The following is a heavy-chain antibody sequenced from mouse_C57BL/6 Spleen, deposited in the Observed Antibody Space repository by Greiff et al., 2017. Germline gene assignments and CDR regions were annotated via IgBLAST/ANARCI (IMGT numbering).Heavy chain of an antibody. CDR1: GYAFSSSW. Sequence: QVQLQQSGPELVKPGASVKISCKASGYAFSSSWMNWVKQRPGKGLEWIGRIYPGDGDTNYTGKFKGKATLTADKSSSTAYMQISSLTSEDSAVYFCTRAITTVVAYCAMDYWGQGTSVTVSS. CDR2: IYPGDGDT. D-gene: IGHD1-1*01. J-gene: IGHJ4*01. V-gene: IGHV1-82*01. CDR3: TRAITTVVAYCAMDY.